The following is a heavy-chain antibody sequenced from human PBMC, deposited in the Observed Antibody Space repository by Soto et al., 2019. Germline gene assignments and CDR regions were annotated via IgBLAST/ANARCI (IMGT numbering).Heavy chain of an antibody. Sequence: ASVKVSCKASGHIFTAYSMHWVRQAPGQGLEWMGVVNPSGGSTNYAQKFQGRITMTGDTSTSTAYMDLSSLTSEDTAVYYCAREENCSDGIWYSEYFQRWGQGTLVTVSS. V-gene: IGHV1-46*01. D-gene: IGHD2-15*01. CDR3: AREENCSDGIWYSEYFQR. J-gene: IGHJ1*01. CDR2: VNPSGGST. CDR1: GHIFTAYS.